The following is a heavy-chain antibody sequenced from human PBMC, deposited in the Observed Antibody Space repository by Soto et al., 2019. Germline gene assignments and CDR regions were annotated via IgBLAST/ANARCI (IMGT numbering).Heavy chain of an antibody. Sequence: ASVKVSCKASGYTFTSYGISWVRKAHGQGLEWMGWISAYNGNTNYAQKLLGRVTITTDTSTSTAYMELRSLRSDDTAVYYFARDYYDSSGYFAIPMSGVLGQGTTVTVSS. J-gene: IGHJ6*02. CDR3: ARDYYDSSGYFAIPMSGV. V-gene: IGHV1-18*01. CDR1: GYTFTSYG. D-gene: IGHD3-22*01. CDR2: ISAYNGNT.